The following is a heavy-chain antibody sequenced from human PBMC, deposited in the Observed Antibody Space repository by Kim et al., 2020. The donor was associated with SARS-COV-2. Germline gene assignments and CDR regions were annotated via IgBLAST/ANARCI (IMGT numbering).Heavy chain of an antibody. Sequence: GESLKISCKGSGYSFTSYWIGWVRQMPGKGLEWMGIIYPGDSDTRYSPSFQGQVTISADKSISTAYLQWSRLKASDTAMYYCARQERLLWFGELFPGWFDPWGQGTLVTVAS. CDR2: IYPGDSDT. CDR1: GYSFTSYW. V-gene: IGHV5-51*01. D-gene: IGHD3-10*01. J-gene: IGHJ5*02. CDR3: ARQERLLWFGELFPGWFDP.